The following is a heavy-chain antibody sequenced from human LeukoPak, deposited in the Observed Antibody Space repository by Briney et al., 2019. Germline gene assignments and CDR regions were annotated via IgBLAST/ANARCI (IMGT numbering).Heavy chain of an antibody. D-gene: IGHD5-12*01. CDR2: ISYDGSNK. V-gene: IGHV3-30*04. CDR1: GFTFSSYA. J-gene: IGHJ4*02. Sequence: GRSPRLSCAAPGFTFSSYAMHWVRQAPGKGLEWVAVISYDGSNKYYADSVKGRFTISRDNSKNTLYLQMNSLRAEDTAVYYCARGSQGLWWLQPGDYWGQGTLVTVSS. CDR3: ARGSQGLWWLQPGDY.